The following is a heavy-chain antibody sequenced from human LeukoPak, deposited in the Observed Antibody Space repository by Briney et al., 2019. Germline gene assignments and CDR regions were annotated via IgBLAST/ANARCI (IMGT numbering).Heavy chain of an antibody. CDR1: GGTFSSYA. V-gene: IGHV1-69*05. CDR3: ARAYKAWIQLWLTHITDRYEMFDY. J-gene: IGHJ4*02. Sequence: GASVKVSCKASGGTFSSYAISWVRQAPGQGLEWMGGIIPIFGTANYAQKFQGRVTMTRNTSISTAYMELSSLRSEDTAVYYCARAYKAWIQLWLTHITDRYEMFDYWGQGTLVTVSS. CDR2: IIPIFGTA. D-gene: IGHD5-18*01.